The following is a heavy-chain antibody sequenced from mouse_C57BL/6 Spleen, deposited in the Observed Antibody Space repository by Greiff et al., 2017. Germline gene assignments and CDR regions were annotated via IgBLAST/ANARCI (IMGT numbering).Heavy chain of an antibody. J-gene: IGHJ3*01. D-gene: IGHD2-2*01. CDR2: INPNNGGT. Sequence: VQLKESGPELVKPGASVKMSCKASGYTFTDYNMHWVKQSHGKSLEWIGYINPNNGGTSYNQKFKGKATLTVNKSSSTAYMELRSLTSEDSAVYYCARAIYYGYDAFAYWGQGTLVTVSA. CDR3: ARAIYYGYDAFAY. CDR1: GYTFTDYN. V-gene: IGHV1-22*01.